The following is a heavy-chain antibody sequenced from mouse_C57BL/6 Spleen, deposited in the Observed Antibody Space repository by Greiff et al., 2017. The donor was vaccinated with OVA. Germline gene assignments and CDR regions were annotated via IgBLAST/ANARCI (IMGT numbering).Heavy chain of an antibody. CDR1: GYTFTSYW. CDR2: IYPGSGST. V-gene: IGHV1-55*01. Sequence: QVQLKQSGAELVKPGASVKMSCKASGYTFTSYWITWVKQRPGQGLEWIGDIYPGSGSTNYNEKFKSKATLTVDTSSSTAYMQLSSLTSEDSAVYYCARNPLGGYYFDYWGQGTTLTVSS. D-gene: IGHD2-10*02. J-gene: IGHJ2*01. CDR3: ARNPLGGYYFDY.